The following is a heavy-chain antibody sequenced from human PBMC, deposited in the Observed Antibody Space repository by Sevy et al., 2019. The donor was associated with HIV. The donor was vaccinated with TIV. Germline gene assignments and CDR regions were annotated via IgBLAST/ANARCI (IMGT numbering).Heavy chain of an antibody. J-gene: IGHJ4*02. Sequence: ASVKVSCKASGYTFTTYAITWVRQAPGEGLEWMGWISVNNGNRNYAQKDQDRVTMTTDTSTNTAYMELRSLRSDDTAMYYCARVVMSSSWPCFDYWGQGTLVTVSS. V-gene: IGHV1-18*01. CDR2: ISVNNGNR. CDR3: ARVVMSSSWPCFDY. D-gene: IGHD6-13*01. CDR1: GYTFTTYA.